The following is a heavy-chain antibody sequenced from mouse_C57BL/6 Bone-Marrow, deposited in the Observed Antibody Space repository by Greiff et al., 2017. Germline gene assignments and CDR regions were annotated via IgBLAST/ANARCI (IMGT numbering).Heavy chain of an antibody. J-gene: IGHJ3*01. CDR2: IYPRSGNT. Sequence: QVQLQQSGAELARPGASVKLSCKASGYTFTSYGISWVKQRTGQGLEWIGEIYPRSGNTYYNEKFKGKATLTADKSSSTAYMELRSLTSEDSAVYLCARSGADGYYEAYWGQGTLVTVSA. CDR3: ARSGADGYYEAY. D-gene: IGHD2-3*01. CDR1: GYTFTSYG. V-gene: IGHV1-81*01.